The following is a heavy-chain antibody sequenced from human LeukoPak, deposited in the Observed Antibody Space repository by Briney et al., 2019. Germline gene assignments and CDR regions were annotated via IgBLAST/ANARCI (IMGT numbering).Heavy chain of an antibody. CDR1: GFSITDYY. Sequence: GRSLRLSCAASGFSITDYYMDWVRQAPGKGLEWVGRTRNTAYSYTTEYAASVRGRFTISRDDSKNLLSLQMNSLKSEDTAVYYCARDSGEMGLDYWGQGTLVAVSS. CDR3: ARDSGEMGLDY. D-gene: IGHD3-10*01. CDR2: TRNTAYSYTT. J-gene: IGHJ4*02. V-gene: IGHV3-72*01.